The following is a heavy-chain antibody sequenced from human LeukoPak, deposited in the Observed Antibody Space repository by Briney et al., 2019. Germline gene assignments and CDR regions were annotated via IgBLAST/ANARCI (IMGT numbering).Heavy chain of an antibody. D-gene: IGHD2/OR15-2a*01. CDR2: IYYSGST. CDR1: GGSISSSSYY. CDR3: ARHSFAGELRILWFDP. Sequence: SETLSLTCTVSGGSISSSSYYWGWIRQPPGKGLEWIGSIYYSGSTYYNPSLKSRVTISVDTSKNQFSLKLSSVTAADTAVYYCARHSFAGELRILWFDPWGPGTLVTVSS. J-gene: IGHJ5*02. V-gene: IGHV4-39*01.